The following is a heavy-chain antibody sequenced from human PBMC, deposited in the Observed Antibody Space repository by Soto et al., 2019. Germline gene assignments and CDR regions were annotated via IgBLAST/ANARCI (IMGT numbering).Heavy chain of an antibody. V-gene: IGHV4-31*03. CDR3: ARGVMAYSSSPDWYFDL. CDR1: GGSISSGGYY. D-gene: IGHD6-6*01. CDR2: IYYSGST. Sequence: SETLSLTCTVSGGSISSGGYYWSWIRQHPGKGLEWIGYIYYSGSTYYNPSLKSRVTISVDTSKNQISLKLSSVTAADTAVYYCARGVMAYSSSPDWYFDLWGRGTLVTVSS. J-gene: IGHJ2*01.